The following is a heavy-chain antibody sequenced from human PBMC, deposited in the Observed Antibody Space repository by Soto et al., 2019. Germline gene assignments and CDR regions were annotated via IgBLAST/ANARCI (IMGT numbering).Heavy chain of an antibody. CDR1: GFTFSSYG. J-gene: IGHJ4*02. CDR2: ISYDGSNK. Sequence: QVQLVESGGGVVQPGRSLRLSCAASGFTFSSYGMHWVRQAPGKGLEWVAVISYDGSNKYYADSVKGRFTISRDNSKNTLYLQMNSLRAEDTAVYYCAKDQGRRWYYFDYWGQGTLVTVSS. CDR3: AKDQGRRWYYFDY. D-gene: IGHD2-15*01. V-gene: IGHV3-30*18.